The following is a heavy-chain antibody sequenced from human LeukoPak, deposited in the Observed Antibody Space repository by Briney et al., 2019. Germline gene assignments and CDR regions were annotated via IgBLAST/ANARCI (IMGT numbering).Heavy chain of an antibody. CDR1: DYTFTNYG. V-gene: IGHV1-18*01. CDR3: ARDRLDVWFGELSDAFDI. Sequence: GASVKVTCKASDYTFTNYGISWVRQAPGQGLVWMGWISAYNGNTNYAQKLQGRVTMTTDTSTSTAYMELRSLRSDDTAVYYCARDRLDVWFGELSDAFDIWGQGTMVTVSS. D-gene: IGHD3-10*01. J-gene: IGHJ3*02. CDR2: ISAYNGNT.